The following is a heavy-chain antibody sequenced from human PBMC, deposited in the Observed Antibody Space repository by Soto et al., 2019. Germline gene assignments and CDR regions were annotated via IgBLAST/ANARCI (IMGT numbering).Heavy chain of an antibody. J-gene: IGHJ4*02. CDR2: INPNSGGT. D-gene: IGHD5-12*01. V-gene: IGHV1-2*04. CDR3: TTRGETADSHFDF. CDR1: GYTFTGYY. Sequence: ASVKVSCKASGYTFTGYYMHWVRQAPGQGLEWMGWINPNSGGTNYAQKFQGWVTMTRDTSISTAYMELSRLRSDDTAVYYCTTRGETADSHFDFWGQGTLVTVSS.